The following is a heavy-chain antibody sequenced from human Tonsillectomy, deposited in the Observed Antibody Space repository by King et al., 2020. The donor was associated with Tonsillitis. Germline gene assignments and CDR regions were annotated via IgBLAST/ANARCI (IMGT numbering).Heavy chain of an antibody. CDR2: IIAIFGTT. CDR3: ASPREQLVRDYYYNGLDV. CDR1: GGTFNSNG. Sequence: QLVQSGAEVRKPGSSVKVSCKASGGTFNSNGLTWVRQAPGQGLEWMGGIIAIFGTTNYALKFQGRVTISADKVTSTAYMELSSLKSDDTAVYYCASPREQLVRDYYYNGLDVWGQGTPVTVSS. D-gene: IGHD6-13*01. J-gene: IGHJ6*02. V-gene: IGHV1-69*06.